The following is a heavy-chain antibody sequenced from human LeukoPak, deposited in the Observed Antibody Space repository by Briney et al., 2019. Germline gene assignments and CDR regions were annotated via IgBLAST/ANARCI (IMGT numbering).Heavy chain of an antibody. D-gene: IGHD6-13*01. J-gene: IGHJ4*02. Sequence: GGSLRLSCTASGFTFGDYAMSWLRQAPGKGLEGVGFISRKAYDGTTEYAASVTGSFIMSRVHSKIIPDVQMNSLKAEDTGVFYCTSGSWNFDYWGQGTLVTVSS. CDR3: TSGSWNFDY. CDR2: ISRKAYDGTT. CDR1: GFTFGDYA. V-gene: IGHV3-49*03.